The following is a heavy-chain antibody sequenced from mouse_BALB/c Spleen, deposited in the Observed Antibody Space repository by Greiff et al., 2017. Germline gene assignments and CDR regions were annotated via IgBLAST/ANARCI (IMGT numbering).Heavy chain of an antibody. CDR1: GFTFSDYY. CDR2: ISDGGSYT. V-gene: IGHV5-4*02. CDR3: ARASLPLYAMDY. Sequence: EVQGVESGGGLVKPGGSLKLSCAASGFTFSDYYMYWVRQTPEKRLEWVATISDGGSYTYYPDSVKGRFTISRDNAKNNLYLQMSSLKSEDTAMYDGARASLPLYAMDYWGQGTSVTVSS. J-gene: IGHJ4*01. D-gene: IGHD5-5*01.